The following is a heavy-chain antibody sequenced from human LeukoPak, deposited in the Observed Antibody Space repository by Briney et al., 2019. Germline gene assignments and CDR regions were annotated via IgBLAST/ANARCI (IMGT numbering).Heavy chain of an antibody. CDR1: GFTFDDYG. J-gene: IGHJ5*02. D-gene: IGHD3-10*01. CDR3: ARKSAPGGGPRPFDP. Sequence: GGSLRLSCAASGFTFDDYGMSWVRQAPGKGLEWVSGTNWNGGSTGYADSVKGRFTISRDNAKNSLYLQMNSLRAEDTALYYCARKSAPGGGPRPFDPWGQGTLVTVSS. V-gene: IGHV3-20*04. CDR2: TNWNGGST.